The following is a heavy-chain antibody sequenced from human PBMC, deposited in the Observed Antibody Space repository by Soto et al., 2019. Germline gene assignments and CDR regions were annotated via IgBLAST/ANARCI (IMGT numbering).Heavy chain of an antibody. CDR3: ARFCGAARPDSTTYYGMDV. Sequence: PGESLKISCKGSGYSFTSYWIGWVRQMPGKGLEWMGIIYPGDSDTRYSPSFQGQVTISADKSISTAYLQWSSLKASDTAMYYCARFCGAARPDSTTYYGMDVWGQGTTLTVSS. V-gene: IGHV5-51*01. D-gene: IGHD6-6*01. J-gene: IGHJ6*02. CDR2: IYPGDSDT. CDR1: GYSFTSYW.